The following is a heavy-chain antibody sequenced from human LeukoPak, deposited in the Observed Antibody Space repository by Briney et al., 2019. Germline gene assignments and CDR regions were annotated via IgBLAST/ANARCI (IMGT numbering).Heavy chain of an antibody. CDR1: GFTFSSYA. V-gene: IGHV3-20*04. D-gene: IGHD6-6*01. CDR3: ARLRGVIAARPSEHYYFDY. Sequence: AGSLRLSCAASGFTFSSYAMSWVRHAPGKGLEWVSGINWNGGSTGYADSVKGRFTISRDNAKNSLYLQMNSLRAEDTALYYCARLRGVIAARPSEHYYFDYWGQGTLVTVSS. CDR2: INWNGGST. J-gene: IGHJ4*02.